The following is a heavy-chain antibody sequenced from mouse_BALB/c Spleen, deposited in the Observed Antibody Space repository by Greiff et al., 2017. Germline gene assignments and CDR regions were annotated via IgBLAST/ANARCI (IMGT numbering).Heavy chain of an antibody. D-gene: IGHD3-2*01. Sequence: EVQLQQSGPELVKPGASVKISCKASGYTFTDYNMHWVKQSHGKSLEWIGYIYPYNGGTGYNQKFKSKATLTVDNSSSTAYMELRSLTSEDSAVYYCARDSSGFYAMDYWGQGTTLTVSS. J-gene: IGHJ2*01. CDR1: GYTFTDYN. V-gene: IGHV1S29*02. CDR2: IYPYNGGT. CDR3: ARDSSGFYAMDY.